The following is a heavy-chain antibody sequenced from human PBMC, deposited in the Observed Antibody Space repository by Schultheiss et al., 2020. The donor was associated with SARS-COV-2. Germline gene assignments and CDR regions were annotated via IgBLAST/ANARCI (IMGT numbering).Heavy chain of an antibody. Sequence: GGSLRLSCAASGFTFSSYAMHWVRQAPGKGLEWVAVISYDGSNKYYADSVKGRFTISRDNSKNTLYLQMNSLRAEDTAVYYCARQPLEYSSSSLHYYYGMDVWGQGTTVTVSS. CDR2: ISYDGSNK. J-gene: IGHJ6*02. V-gene: IGHV3-30-3*01. D-gene: IGHD6-6*01. CDR1: GFTFSSYA. CDR3: ARQPLEYSSSSLHYYYGMDV.